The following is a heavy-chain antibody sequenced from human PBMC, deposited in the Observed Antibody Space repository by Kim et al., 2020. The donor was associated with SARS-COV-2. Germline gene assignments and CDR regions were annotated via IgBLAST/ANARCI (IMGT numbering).Heavy chain of an antibody. CDR2: I. D-gene: IGHD3-10*01. V-gene: IGHV3-21*01. J-gene: IGHJ4*02. Sequence: IYYADSVKGRFTISRDNTKNSLYLQMNSLRAEDTAVYYCARYGSGSPFDYWGQGTLVTVSS. CDR3: ARYGSGSPFDY.